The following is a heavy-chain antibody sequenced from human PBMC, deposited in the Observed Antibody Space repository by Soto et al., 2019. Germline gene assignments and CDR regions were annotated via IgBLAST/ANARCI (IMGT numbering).Heavy chain of an antibody. D-gene: IGHD6-6*01. V-gene: IGHV4-39*01. J-gene: IGHJ4*02. CDR3: ARLYSSSSPPCYFDY. CDR1: GGSISSSSYY. Sequence: QLQLQESGPGLVKPSETLSLTCTVSGGSISSSSYYWGWIRQPPGKGLEWIGSIYYSGSTYYNPSLKSRVTISVDTSKYQFSLKLSSVTAADTAVYYCARLYSSSSPPCYFDYWGQGTLVTVSS. CDR2: IYYSGST.